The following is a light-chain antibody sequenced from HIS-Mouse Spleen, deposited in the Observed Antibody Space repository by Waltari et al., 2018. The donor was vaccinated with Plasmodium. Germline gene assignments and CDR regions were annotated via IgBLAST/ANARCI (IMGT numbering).Light chain of an antibody. Sequence: SYERTQPPSVAVSPGQTARMTCSGDALPKQYAYCYQQKPGQAPVLVIYKDSERPSGIPERFSGSSSGTTVTLTISGVQAEDEADYYCQSADSSGTPNWVFGGGTKLTVL. CDR2: KDS. V-gene: IGLV3-25*03. CDR1: ALPKQY. J-gene: IGLJ3*02. CDR3: QSADSSGTPNWV.